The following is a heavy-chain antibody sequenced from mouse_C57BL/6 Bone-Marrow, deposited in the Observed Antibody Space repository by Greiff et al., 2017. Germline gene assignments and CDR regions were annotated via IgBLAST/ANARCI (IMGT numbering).Heavy chain of an antibody. D-gene: IGHD2-5*01. V-gene: IGHV5-6*01. J-gene: IGHJ2*01. CDR3: ARSYYSKDY. CDR2: ISSGGSYT. CDR1: GFTFSSYG. Sequence: DVHLVESGGDLVKPGGSLKLSCAASGFTFSSYGMSWVRQTPDKRLEWVATISSGGSYTYYPDSVKGRFTISRDNAKNTLYLQMSSLKSEDTAMYYCARSYYSKDYWGQGTTLTVSS.